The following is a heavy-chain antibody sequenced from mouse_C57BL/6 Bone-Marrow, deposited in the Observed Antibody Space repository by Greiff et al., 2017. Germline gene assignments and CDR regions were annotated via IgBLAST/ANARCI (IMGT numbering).Heavy chain of an antibody. CDR1: GFTFSDYG. CDR3: ARDYYSNYWFAY. CDR2: ISSGSSTI. Sequence: DVKLVESGGGLVKPGGSLKLSCAASGFTFSDYGMHWVRPAPEKGLEWVAYISSGSSTIYYADTVKGRFTISRDNAKNTLFLQMTSLRSEDTAMYYCARDYYSNYWFAYWGQGTLVTVSA. V-gene: IGHV5-17*01. D-gene: IGHD2-5*01. J-gene: IGHJ3*01.